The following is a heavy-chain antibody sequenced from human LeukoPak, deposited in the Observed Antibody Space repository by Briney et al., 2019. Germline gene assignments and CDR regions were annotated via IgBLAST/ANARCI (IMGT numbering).Heavy chain of an antibody. D-gene: IGHD3-22*01. CDR3: ARGHHYYDSSAYYY. CDR2: INSDGSTT. Sequence: GGSLRLSRAASGFTFINYYMHWVRQAPGKGLVWVSRINSDGSTTSYAASVKGRFTISRDTAKNTLYLQMNSLRAEDTAVYHCARGHHYYDSSAYYYWGQGTLVTVSS. V-gene: IGHV3-74*01. J-gene: IGHJ4*02. CDR1: GFTFINYY.